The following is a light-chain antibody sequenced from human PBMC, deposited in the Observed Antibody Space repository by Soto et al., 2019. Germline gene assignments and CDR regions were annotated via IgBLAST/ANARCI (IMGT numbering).Light chain of an antibody. CDR3: AAWDDSLNGWV. CDR2: RNN. CDR1: SSNIGSNY. Sequence: QSVLTQPPSASGTPGQRVTISCSGSSSNIGSNYVYWYQQLPGTAPKLLIYRNNQRPSGVPDRFSGSKSGTSASLAITGLPSEDEGDYYCAAWDDSLNGWVFGGGTKLTVL. V-gene: IGLV1-47*01. J-gene: IGLJ3*02.